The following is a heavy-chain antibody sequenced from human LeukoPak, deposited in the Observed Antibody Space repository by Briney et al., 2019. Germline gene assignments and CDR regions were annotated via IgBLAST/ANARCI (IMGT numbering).Heavy chain of an antibody. Sequence: PSETLSLTCTVSGGSISSYYWSWIRQPPGKGLEGIGYIYYSGSTNYNPPLKSRVTISVDTSKHQFSLKLSSVTAADTAVYYCAREGRYDFWSGYYDYWGQGTLVTVSS. CDR3: AREGRYDFWSGYYDY. D-gene: IGHD3-3*01. CDR1: GGSISSYY. V-gene: IGHV4-59*01. J-gene: IGHJ4*02. CDR2: IYYSGST.